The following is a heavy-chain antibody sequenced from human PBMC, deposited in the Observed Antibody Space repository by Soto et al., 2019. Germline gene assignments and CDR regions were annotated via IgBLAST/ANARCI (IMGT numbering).Heavy chain of an antibody. CDR2: ISHNGASK. D-gene: IGHD6-13*01. Sequence: QVHLVESGGGVVQPGRSLRLSCAASGFIFSDYAIHWVRQAPGKGLECVAVISHNGASKHHADSVKGRFTISRDNSIKTVYMQMNSLRLEDTATYSCARGADSSSWYVGWSDPWGQGILVTVSS. J-gene: IGHJ5*02. CDR1: GFIFSDYA. V-gene: IGHV3-30-3*01. CDR3: ARGADSSSWYVGWSDP.